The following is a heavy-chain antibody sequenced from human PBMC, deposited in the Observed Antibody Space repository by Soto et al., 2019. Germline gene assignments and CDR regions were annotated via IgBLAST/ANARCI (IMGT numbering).Heavy chain of an antibody. CDR2: IYYTGST. D-gene: IGHD6-19*01. CDR1: GCSISSSSYY. J-gene: IGHJ4*02. Sequence: NPSETLSLACTVSGCSISSSSYYWGWIRQPPGKGLEWIGSIYYTGSTYYNPSLKSRVTISVDTSKNQFSLRLSSVTAADTAVYYCARPENSGQWDQFDYWGQGTLVTVSS. V-gene: IGHV4-39*01. CDR3: ARPENSGQWDQFDY.